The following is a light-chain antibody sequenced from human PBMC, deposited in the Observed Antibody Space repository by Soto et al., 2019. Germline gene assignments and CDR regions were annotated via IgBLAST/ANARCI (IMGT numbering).Light chain of an antibody. CDR1: SSDIGAYDY. J-gene: IGLJ1*01. CDR2: EVN. V-gene: IGLV2-14*01. CDR3: SSLRTTSNNV. Sequence: QSALTQPASLSGSPGQSITISCTGTSSDIGAYDYVSWFQQHPGKAPKLMISEVNNRPSGVSNRFSGSKSGNTAYLTISGLKVEDEAEHFCSSLRTTSNNVFGRGTKITV.